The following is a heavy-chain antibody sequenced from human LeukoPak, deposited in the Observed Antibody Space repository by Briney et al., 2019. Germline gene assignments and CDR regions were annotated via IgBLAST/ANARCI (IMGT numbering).Heavy chain of an antibody. Sequence: VGSLRLSCAASGFTISNYWRSWVRQAPGKGLEWVANIKQDGSDKYYVGSVKGRFTISRDNAKISLYLQMNSLRAEDTAVYYCARTPWDFWSNSMDVWGKGTTVTVSS. D-gene: IGHD3-3*01. CDR2: IKQDGSDK. CDR3: ARTPWDFWSNSMDV. CDR1: GFTISNYW. V-gene: IGHV3-7*01. J-gene: IGHJ6*04.